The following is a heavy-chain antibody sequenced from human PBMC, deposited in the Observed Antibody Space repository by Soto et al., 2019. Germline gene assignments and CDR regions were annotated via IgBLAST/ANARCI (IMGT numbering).Heavy chain of an antibody. D-gene: IGHD2-8*01. Sequence: QVQLQESGPGLAKPSQTLSLTCTVSGASLTSGNYYWTWIRHVPGKGLEWVGYIFNTGTSFATPSLRGRLLLSMDTSVNPFSQILGSVTAADTAVYYRARGFGYDDNGHFPGAFDLWGRGTLVTVSP. CDR2: IFNTGTS. J-gene: IGHJ3*01. CDR1: GASLTSGNYY. CDR3: ARGFGYDDNGHFPGAFDL. V-gene: IGHV4-30-4*01.